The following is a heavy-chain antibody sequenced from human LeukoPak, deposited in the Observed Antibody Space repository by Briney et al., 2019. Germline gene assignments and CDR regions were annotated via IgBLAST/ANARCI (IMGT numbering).Heavy chain of an antibody. J-gene: IGHJ4*02. CDR2: IIPIFGTA. CDR1: GYTYTSYA. V-gene: IGHV1-69*13. Sequence: ASVKVSCKASGYTYTSYAISWVRQAPGQGLEWMGGIIPIFGTANYAQKFQGRVTITADESTSTAYMELSSLRSEDTAVYYCARATSGWQLGRIDYWGQGTLVTVSS. CDR3: ARATSGWQLGRIDY. D-gene: IGHD6-13*01.